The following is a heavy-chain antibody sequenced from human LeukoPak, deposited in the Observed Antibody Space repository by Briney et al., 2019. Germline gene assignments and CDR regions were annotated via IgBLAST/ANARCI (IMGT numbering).Heavy chain of an antibody. V-gene: IGHV1-69*06. D-gene: IGHD3-10*01. J-gene: IGHJ4*02. CDR3: ARGEDTMVRGVNY. CDR2: IIPIFGTA. Sequence: SVKVSCKASGATFSSYAISWVRQAPGQGLEWMGGIIPIFGTANYAQKFQGRVTITADKSTSTAYMELSSLRSEDTAVYYCARGEDTMVRGVNYWGQGNLVTVSS. CDR1: GATFSSYA.